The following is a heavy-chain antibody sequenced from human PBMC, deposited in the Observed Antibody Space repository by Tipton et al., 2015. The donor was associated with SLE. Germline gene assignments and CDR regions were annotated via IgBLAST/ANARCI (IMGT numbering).Heavy chain of an antibody. D-gene: IGHD3-10*01. J-gene: IGHJ4*02. V-gene: IGHV4-59*07. CDR3: ARQRDRSSGLFDY. CDR2: IHNSGST. Sequence: TLSLTCTVSGASISSYYWTWIRQPPGKGLEWIGYIHNSGSTNYNPSLKSRTTISVDTPKKQFSLKLNSVTAADTAVYYCARQRDRSSGLFDYWGQGSLVTVSS. CDR1: GASISSYY.